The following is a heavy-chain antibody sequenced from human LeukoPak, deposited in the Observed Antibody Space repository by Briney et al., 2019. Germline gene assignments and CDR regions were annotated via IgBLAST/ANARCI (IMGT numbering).Heavy chain of an antibody. CDR2: VYYSGST. J-gene: IGHJ2*01. CDR3: ASAASGGVWYLDL. Sequence: PSETLSLTCTVSTASISDYYWSWIRQPPGKGLEWIGYVYYSGSTSYNPALKSRVTISLDTSKNQFSLKLSSVAAADTAVYYCASAASGGVWYLDLWGRGTLATVSS. D-gene: IGHD3-16*01. CDR1: TASISDYY. V-gene: IGHV4-59*08.